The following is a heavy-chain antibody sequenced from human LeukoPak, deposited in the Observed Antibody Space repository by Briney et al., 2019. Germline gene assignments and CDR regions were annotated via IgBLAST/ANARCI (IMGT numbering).Heavy chain of an antibody. CDR2: IWYDGSNK. D-gene: IGHD5-24*01. CDR3: ARSRWLQPDAFDI. Sequence: PGRSLRLSCAASGFTFSSYGMHWVRQAPGKGLEWVAVIWYDGSNKYYADSVKGRFIISRDNSKNTLYLQMNSLRAEDTAVYYCARSRWLQPDAFDIWGQGTMVTVSS. V-gene: IGHV3-33*01. CDR1: GFTFSSYG. J-gene: IGHJ3*02.